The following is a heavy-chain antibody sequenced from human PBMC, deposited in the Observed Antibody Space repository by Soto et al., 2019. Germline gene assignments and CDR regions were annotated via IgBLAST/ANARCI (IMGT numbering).Heavy chain of an antibody. Sequence: TLSLTCTVSGGSISSGGYSWSWIRQPPGKGLEWIGYIYHSGSTYYNPSLKSRVTISVDRSKNQFSLKLSSVTAADTAVYYCARAAFEWSGYFASATPSYYFDYWGQGTLVTVSS. CDR2: IYHSGST. CDR1: GGSISSGGYS. D-gene: IGHD3-3*01. J-gene: IGHJ4*02. V-gene: IGHV4-30-2*01. CDR3: ARAAFEWSGYFASATPSYYFDY.